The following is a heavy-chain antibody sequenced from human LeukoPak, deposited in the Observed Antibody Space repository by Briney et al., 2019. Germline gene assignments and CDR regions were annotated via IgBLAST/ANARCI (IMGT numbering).Heavy chain of an antibody. CDR3: AKKSFRSRCSYGTSFDY. CDR1: GFTFSSFG. CDR2: ISGSGDST. J-gene: IGHJ4*02. D-gene: IGHD5-18*01. V-gene: IGHV3-23*01. Sequence: GGTLRLSCAASGFTFSSFGMSWVRQAPGKGLEWVSGISGSGDSTYYADSVKGRFTISRDNSKKTLYLQMNSLRAEDTAVYYCAKKSFRSRCSYGTSFDYWGQGTLVTVSS.